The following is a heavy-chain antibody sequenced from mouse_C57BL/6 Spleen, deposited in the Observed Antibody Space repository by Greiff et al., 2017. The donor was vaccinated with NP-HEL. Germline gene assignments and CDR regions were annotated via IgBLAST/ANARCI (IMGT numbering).Heavy chain of an antibody. V-gene: IGHV5-6*01. CDR1: GFTFSSYG. CDR2: ISSGNNYT. CDR3: ARHDYSNYAMDY. D-gene: IGHD2-5*01. J-gene: IGHJ4*01. Sequence: EVQRVESGGDLVKPGGSLKLSCAASGFTFSSYGMSWGRQTPDKRLEWVATISSGNNYTYYPDSVKGRFTISRDNAKNTLYLQMSSLKSEDTAMYYCARHDYSNYAMDYWGQGTSVTVSS.